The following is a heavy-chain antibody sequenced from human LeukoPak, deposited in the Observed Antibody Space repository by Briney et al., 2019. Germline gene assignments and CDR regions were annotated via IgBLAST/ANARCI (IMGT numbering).Heavy chain of an antibody. CDR3: ARLNGNYGARHYYYYMDV. V-gene: IGHV1-69*01. CDR2: IIPIFGTA. D-gene: IGHD4-17*01. J-gene: IGHJ6*03. Sequence: WASVKVSCKASGGTFSSYAISWVRQAPGQGLEWMGGIIPIFGTANYAQKFQGRVTITADESTSTAYVELSSLRSEDTAVYYCARLNGNYGARHYYYYMDVWGKGTTVTVSS. CDR1: GGTFSSYA.